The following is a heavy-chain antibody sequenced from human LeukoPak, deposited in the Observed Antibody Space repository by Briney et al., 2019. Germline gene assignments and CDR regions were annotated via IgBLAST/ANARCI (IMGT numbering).Heavy chain of an antibody. CDR2: ISGSGDST. CDR3: AKSRSSSVSCYNY. V-gene: IGHV3-23*01. Sequence: PGGSLRLSCAASGSIFNNYAMNWVRQAPGKGLEWVSGISGSGDSTFYADSVKGRFTISRDNSKNTLDLQMNSLRAEDTAVYYCAKSRSSSVSCYNYWGQGTLVTVSS. J-gene: IGHJ4*02. D-gene: IGHD2-2*02. CDR1: GSIFNNYA.